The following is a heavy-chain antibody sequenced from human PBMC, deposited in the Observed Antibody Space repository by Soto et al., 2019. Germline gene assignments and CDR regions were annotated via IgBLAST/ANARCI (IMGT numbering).Heavy chain of an antibody. J-gene: IGHJ6*03. CDR3: AKALAVAGDTSHYYYMDV. D-gene: IGHD6-19*01. CDR1: GFTFSSYD. V-gene: IGHV3-23*01. Sequence: GGSLRLSCAASGFTFSSYDMNWVRQAPGKGLEWVSAISGSGVSTYYADSVKGRFTISRDNSKNTLYLQMSSLRAEDTALYLFAKALAVAGDTSHYYYMDVWGKGTTVTVSS. CDR2: ISGSGVST.